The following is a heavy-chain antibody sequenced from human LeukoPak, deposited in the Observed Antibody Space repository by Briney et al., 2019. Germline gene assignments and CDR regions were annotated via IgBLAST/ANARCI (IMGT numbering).Heavy chain of an antibody. D-gene: IGHD1/OR15-1a*01. CDR1: GFTFSSYA. Sequence: GGSLRLSCAASGFTFSSYAMHWVRQAPGKGLEWVAVISYDGSNKYYADSVKGRFTISRDNSDDTLYLQMNSLRAEDTAVYYCAKDEELNNNGCRGYFDYWGQGTLVTVSS. CDR2: ISYDGSNK. V-gene: IGHV3-30-3*01. J-gene: IGHJ4*02. CDR3: AKDEELNNNGCRGYFDY.